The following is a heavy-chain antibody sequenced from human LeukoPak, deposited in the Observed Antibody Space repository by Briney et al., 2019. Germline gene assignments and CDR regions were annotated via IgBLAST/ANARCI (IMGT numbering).Heavy chain of an antibody. V-gene: IGHV4-39*07. J-gene: IGHJ5*02. CDR1: GGSITSSSYY. CDR3: AREGLDYGGTLNWFDP. Sequence: SETLSLTCSVSGGSITSSSYYWGWIRQPPEKGLEWIGSISYSGTTYYNPSLKSRVTISIDTSKNQFSLKVTSVTAADTAVYYCAREGLDYGGTLNWFDPWGQGTLVTVSS. D-gene: IGHD4-23*01. CDR2: ISYSGTT.